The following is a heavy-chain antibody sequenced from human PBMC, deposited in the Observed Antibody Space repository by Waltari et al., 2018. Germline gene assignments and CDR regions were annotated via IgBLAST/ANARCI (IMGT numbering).Heavy chain of an antibody. D-gene: IGHD6-13*01. CDR3: AGQPRWYSSSWYWEYFQH. CDR2: INHSGST. J-gene: IGHJ1*01. CDR1: GGSFSGYY. Sequence: KPSETLSLTCAVYGGSFSGYYWSWIRQPPGKGLEWIGEINHSGSTNYNPSLKSRVTISVDTSKNQFSLKLSSVTAADTAVYYCAGQPRWYSSSWYWEYFQHWGQGTLVTVSS. V-gene: IGHV4-34*01.